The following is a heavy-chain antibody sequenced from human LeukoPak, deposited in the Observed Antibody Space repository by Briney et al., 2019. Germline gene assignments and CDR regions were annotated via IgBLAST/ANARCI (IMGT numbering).Heavy chain of an antibody. CDR2: IYTSGST. J-gene: IGHJ3*02. D-gene: IGHD5-18*01. CDR1: GGSISSYY. Sequence: SETLSLTCTVSGGSISSYYWSWIRQPAGKGLEWIGRIYTSGSTNYNPSLKSRVTMSVDTSKNQFSLKLSSVTAADTAVYYCARLNYSYGRVNAFDIWGQGTMVTVSS. V-gene: IGHV4-4*07. CDR3: ARLNYSYGRVNAFDI.